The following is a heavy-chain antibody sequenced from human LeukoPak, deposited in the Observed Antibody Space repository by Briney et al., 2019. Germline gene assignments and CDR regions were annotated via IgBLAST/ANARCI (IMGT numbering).Heavy chain of an antibody. Sequence: GGSLRLSCAASGSTFSSYAMSWVRQAPGKGLEWVSALNNRGDRTYYADSVKGRFTISRDNSKTTLYLQMNSLRADDTAVYYCAKGMDYNSVTFDFWGQGTLVTVSS. J-gene: IGHJ4*02. CDR2: LNNRGDRT. V-gene: IGHV3-23*01. D-gene: IGHD1-1*01. CDR3: AKGMDYNSVTFDF. CDR1: GSTFSSYA.